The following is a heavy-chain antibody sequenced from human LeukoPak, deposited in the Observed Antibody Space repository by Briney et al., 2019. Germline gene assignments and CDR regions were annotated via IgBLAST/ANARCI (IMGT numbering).Heavy chain of an antibody. CDR3: ARYGLGDTFDI. CDR1: GFTFSSYW. V-gene: IGHV3-7*01. CDR2: IKQDGSET. Sequence: PGGSLRLSCAASGFTFSSYWMSWVRQAPRKGLEWVASIKQDGSETRYVDSMKGRFTIFRDNTKTSLYLQMNSLRAEDTAVYYCARYGLGDTFDIWGQGTVVTVSS. J-gene: IGHJ3*02. D-gene: IGHD4-17*01.